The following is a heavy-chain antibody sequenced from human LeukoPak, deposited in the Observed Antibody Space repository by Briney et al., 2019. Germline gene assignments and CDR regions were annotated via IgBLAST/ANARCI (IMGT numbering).Heavy chain of an antibody. V-gene: IGHV3-30*18. CDR2: ISYDGGNK. D-gene: IGHD2-21*02. J-gene: IGHJ4*02. CDR1: GFTFSSYG. CDR3: AKEVWEIPFCGGDCYLDY. Sequence: GGSLRLSCAASGFTFSSYGMHWVRQAPGKGLEWVAVISYDGGNKYYADSVKGRFTISRDNSKNTLYLQMNSLRAEDTAVYYCAKEVWEIPFCGGDCYLDYWGQGTLVTVSS.